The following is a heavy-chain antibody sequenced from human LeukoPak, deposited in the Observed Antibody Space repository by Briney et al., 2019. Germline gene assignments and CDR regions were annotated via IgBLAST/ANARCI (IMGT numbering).Heavy chain of an antibody. CDR3: AREATVSMRFDP. CDR1: GGSFSGYY. J-gene: IGHJ5*02. CDR2: INHSGST. Sequence: KPSETLSLTCAVYGGSFSGYYWSWIRQPPGKGLEWIGEINHSGSTNYNPSLKSRVTISVDTSKNQFSLKLSSVTAADTAVYYCAREATVSMRFDPWGQGTLVTVSS. D-gene: IGHD4-17*01. V-gene: IGHV4-34*01.